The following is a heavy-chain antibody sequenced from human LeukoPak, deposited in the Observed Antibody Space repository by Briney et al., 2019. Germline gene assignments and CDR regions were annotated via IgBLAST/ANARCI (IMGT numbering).Heavy chain of an antibody. CDR1: GGSISSSSYY. CDR3: ARTTEGYCSSASCFGFSYSYYMDV. J-gene: IGHJ6*03. CDR2: IYYSGSA. V-gene: IGHV4-39*07. Sequence: SETLSLTCTVSGGSISSSSYYWGWIRQPPGKGLEWIGSIYYSGSAYYNPSLKSRVTISVDTSKNQFSLKLSSVIAADTAVYYCARTTEGYCSSASCFGFSYSYYMDVWGKGTTVTISS. D-gene: IGHD2-2*01.